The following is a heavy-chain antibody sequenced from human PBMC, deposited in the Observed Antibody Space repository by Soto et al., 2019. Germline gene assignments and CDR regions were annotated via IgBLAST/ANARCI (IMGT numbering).Heavy chain of an antibody. CDR1: GFTFSSYA. CDR3: ARDNGNYGSGSFAH. Sequence: EVQLLESGGGLVQPGGSLRLSCAASGFTFSSYALSWVRQAPGKGLEWVSALGGTGDSADYANSVKGRFTISRDDSKTTLYLVMSSLRVEDTAIYYCARDNGNYGSGSFAHWGQGTLVTVSS. J-gene: IGHJ4*02. CDR2: LGGTGDSA. D-gene: IGHD3-10*01. V-gene: IGHV3-23*01.